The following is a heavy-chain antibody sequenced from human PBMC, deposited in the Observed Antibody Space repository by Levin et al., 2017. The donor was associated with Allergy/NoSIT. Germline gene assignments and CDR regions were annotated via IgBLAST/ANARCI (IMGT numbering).Heavy chain of an antibody. J-gene: IGHJ6*03. Sequence: GGSLRLSCAVSGFTLGSYAMHWVRQAPGKGLEWVAVMSFGGSDEFYGDSVKGRFTISRDNSKNTLYLQMSNLRVEDTAVYYCATDPSSSSAYYYYYMDVWGRGTTVTVSS. D-gene: IGHD6-13*01. CDR1: GFTLGSYA. CDR3: ATDPSSSSAYYYYYMDV. CDR2: MSFGGSDE. V-gene: IGHV3-30*03.